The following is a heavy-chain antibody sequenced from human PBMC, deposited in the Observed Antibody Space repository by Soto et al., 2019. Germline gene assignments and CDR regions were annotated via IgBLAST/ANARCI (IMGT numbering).Heavy chain of an antibody. CDR2: IYYSGST. CDR3: ARDNMITGTLR. CDR1: GGESGYSGYY. D-gene: IGHD1-7*01. J-gene: IGHJ4*02. Sequence: TEPRTCTVSGGESGYSGYYWSWIRQHPGKGLEWIGYIYYSGSTYYNPSLKSRVIISVDTSKNQFSLKLSSVTAADTAVYYCARDNMITGTLRWGQGTLVTVSS. V-gene: IGHV4-31*03.